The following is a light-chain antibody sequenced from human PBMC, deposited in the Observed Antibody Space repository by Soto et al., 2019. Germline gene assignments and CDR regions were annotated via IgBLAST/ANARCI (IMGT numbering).Light chain of an antibody. J-gene: IGKJ5*01. CDR2: GAS. Sequence: EGVLTQSPGTLSLSPGERVTILCLASQSVSSTSLAWYQQKPGQTPRLLIYGASSRATGTPDRISGGGSGTHFTLTISRLEPEDFAVYYCQHYVTSSITFGQGTRLEIK. CDR1: QSVSSTS. V-gene: IGKV3-20*01. CDR3: QHYVTSSIT.